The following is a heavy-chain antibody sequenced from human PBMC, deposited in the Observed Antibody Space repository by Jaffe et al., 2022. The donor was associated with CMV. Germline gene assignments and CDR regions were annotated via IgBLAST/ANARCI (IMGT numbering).Heavy chain of an antibody. Sequence: QVQLQQWGAGLLKPSETLSLTCAVYGGSFSGYYWSWIRQPPGKGLEWIGEINHSGSTNYNPSLKSRVTISVDTSKNQFSLKLSSVTAADTAVYYCARGGRYYGSGTPLAPLDYWGQGTLVTVSS. CDR3: ARGGRYYGSGTPLAPLDY. D-gene: IGHD3-10*01. J-gene: IGHJ4*02. CDR2: INHSGST. V-gene: IGHV4-34*01. CDR1: GGSFSGYY.